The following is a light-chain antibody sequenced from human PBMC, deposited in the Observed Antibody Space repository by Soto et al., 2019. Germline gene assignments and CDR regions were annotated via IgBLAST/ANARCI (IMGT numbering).Light chain of an antibody. CDR2: GVS. CDR3: SSYSSSSPLVV. V-gene: IGLV2-14*01. CDR1: SSDVGGYNY. J-gene: IGLJ2*01. Sequence: QSALTQPASVSGSPGQSITISCTGTSSDVGGYNYVSWYQQHPGKAPKLMIYGVSNRPSGVSYRCSGSKSGKTASLTISGLQAEDEADYYCSSYSSSSPLVVFGGGTKLTVL.